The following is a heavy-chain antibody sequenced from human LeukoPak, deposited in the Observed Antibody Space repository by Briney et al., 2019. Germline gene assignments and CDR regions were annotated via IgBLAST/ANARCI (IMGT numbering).Heavy chain of an antibody. CDR2: ISGSGDNT. V-gene: IGHV3-23*01. Sequence: PGGSLRLSCAASGFRFGYNAMNWVRQAPGKGLEWVSGISGSGDNTDYSESVRGRFPISRDNSKNTVYLQMTSLSADDTALYYCAKTAMIKVIATSYPKGLNYWGQGALVTVSS. D-gene: IGHD2-21*01. J-gene: IGHJ4*02. CDR1: GFRFGYNA. CDR3: AKTAMIKVIATSYPKGLNY.